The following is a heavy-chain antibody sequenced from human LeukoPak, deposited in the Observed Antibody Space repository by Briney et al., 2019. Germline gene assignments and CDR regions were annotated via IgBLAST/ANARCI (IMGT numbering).Heavy chain of an antibody. CDR3: ARSLNSGSYLSGS. CDR1: GGTFSSYA. J-gene: IGHJ5*02. V-gene: IGHV1-69*01. D-gene: IGHD1-26*01. Sequence: SVKVSCKASGGTFSSYAIIWVRQAPGQGLEWMGGIIPIFGTANYAQKFQGRVTITADESTSTAYMELSSLRSEDTAVYYCARSLNSGSYLSGSWGQGTLVTVSS. CDR2: IIPIFGTA.